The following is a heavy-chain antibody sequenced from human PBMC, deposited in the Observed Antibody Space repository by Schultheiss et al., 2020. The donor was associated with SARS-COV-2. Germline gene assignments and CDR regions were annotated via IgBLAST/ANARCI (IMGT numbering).Heavy chain of an antibody. Sequence: GGSLRLSCAASGFTFSSYWMHWVRQAPGKGLVWVSYISSSGSTIYYADSVKGRFTISRDNAKNSLYLQMNSLRAEDTAVYYCARARIAAAGTYDWGQGTLVTVSS. CDR3: ARARIAAAGTYD. J-gene: IGHJ4*02. D-gene: IGHD6-13*01. CDR1: GFTFSSYW. CDR2: ISSSGSTI. V-gene: IGHV3-48*04.